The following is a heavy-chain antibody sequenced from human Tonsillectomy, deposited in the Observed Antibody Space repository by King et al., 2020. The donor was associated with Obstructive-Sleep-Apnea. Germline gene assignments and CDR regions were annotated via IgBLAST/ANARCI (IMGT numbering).Heavy chain of an antibody. J-gene: IGHJ6*02. CDR3: ARDPAKYCSSTSCNYYYYYGMDV. CDR1: GFTFSSYS. D-gene: IGHD2-2*01. CDR2: ISSSSSYI. Sequence: QLVQSGGGLVKPGGSLRLSCAASGFTFSSYSMNWVRQAPGKGLEWVSSISSSSSYIYYADSVKGRFTISRDNAKNSLYLQMNSLRAEDTAVYYCARDPAKYCSSTSCNYYYYYGMDVWGQGTTGTVSS. V-gene: IGHV3-21*01.